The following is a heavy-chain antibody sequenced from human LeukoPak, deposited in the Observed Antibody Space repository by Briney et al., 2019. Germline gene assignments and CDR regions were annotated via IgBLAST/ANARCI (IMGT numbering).Heavy chain of an antibody. CDR2: ISSSSSYI. D-gene: IGHD5-18*01. CDR1: GFTFSSYS. J-gene: IGHJ3*02. Sequence: PGGSLRLSCAASGFTFSSYSMNWVRQAPGKGLEWVSSISSSSSYIYYADSVKGRFTISRDNPKNTLYLQMNSLRPEDTAVYYCVKEPRGYSFSFDIWGQGTMVTVSS. V-gene: IGHV3-21*04. CDR3: VKEPRGYSFSFDI.